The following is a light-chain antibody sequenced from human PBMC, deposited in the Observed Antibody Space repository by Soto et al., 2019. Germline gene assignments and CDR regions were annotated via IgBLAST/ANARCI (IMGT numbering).Light chain of an antibody. CDR2: AAS. CDR3: KKYNSAPHT. CDR1: QDISNY. J-gene: IGKJ4*01. V-gene: IGKV1-27*01. Sequence: DIQMTQSPSSLSASVGDRVTITCRTSQDISNYLAWYQQKPGKVPKLLIYAASTLQSGVPSRFSGGGSGTDFSLTSSRLQPEDVATYYCKKYNSAPHTFGGGTKVEIQ.